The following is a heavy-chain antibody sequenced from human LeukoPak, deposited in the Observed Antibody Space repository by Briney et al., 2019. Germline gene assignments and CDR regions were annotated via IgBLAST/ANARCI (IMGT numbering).Heavy chain of an antibody. Sequence: GASVKVSCKASGYTFTSYDINWVRQATGQGLEWMGWMNPNSGNTGYAQKFQGRVTITRNTSISTAYMELSSLRSEDTAVYYCARGYSGSYRDAFDIWGQGTMVTVSS. V-gene: IGHV1-8*03. J-gene: IGHJ3*02. CDR3: ARGYSGSYRDAFDI. CDR1: GYTFTSYD. CDR2: MNPNSGNT. D-gene: IGHD1-26*01.